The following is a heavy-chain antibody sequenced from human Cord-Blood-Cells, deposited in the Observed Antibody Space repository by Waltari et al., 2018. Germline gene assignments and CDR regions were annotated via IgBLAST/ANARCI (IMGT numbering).Heavy chain of an antibody. CDR3: ARYGSGSSYYYYYGMDV. D-gene: IGHD3-10*01. CDR1: GGSLSSSSYY. V-gene: IGHV4-39*01. J-gene: IGHJ6*02. CDR2: IYYSGST. Sequence: QLQLQELGPGLVKPSETLSLTCTVSGGSLSSSSYYWGWIRQPPGKGLEWIGSIYYSGSTYYNPSLKSRVTISVDTSKNQFSLKLSSVTAADTAVYYCARYGSGSSYYYYYGMDVWGQGTTVTVSS.